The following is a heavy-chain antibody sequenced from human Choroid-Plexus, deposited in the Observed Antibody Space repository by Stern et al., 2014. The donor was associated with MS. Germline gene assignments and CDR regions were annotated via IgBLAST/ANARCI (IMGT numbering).Heavy chain of an antibody. CDR2: VDPEDGET. V-gene: IGHV1-24*01. Sequence: VQLVQSGAEVKKPGASGKGSCKVSGYTLTELSMHWVRQAPGKGLEWMGGVDPEDGETIDAQKFQGRVTMTEDTSTDTAYMELSSLRSEDTAVYYCAGMVRDDWYFDLWGRGTLVTVSS. D-gene: IGHD3-10*01. J-gene: IGHJ2*01. CDR1: GYTLTELS. CDR3: AGMVRDDWYFDL.